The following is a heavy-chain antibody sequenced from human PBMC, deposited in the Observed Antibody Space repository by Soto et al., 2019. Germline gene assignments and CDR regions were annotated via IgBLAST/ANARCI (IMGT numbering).Heavy chain of an antibody. D-gene: IGHD6-19*01. CDR3: ANVNSGWSRGAF. Sequence: SETLSLTCTVSGASISSAAYYWSWIRQRPGEGLEWIGFISYSGNTYQSPSLKSRLLLSVDTSKNQFSLELSFVTTADTAVYYCANVNSGWSRGAF. J-gene: IGHJ3*01. CDR2: ISYSGNT. CDR1: GASISSAAYY. V-gene: IGHV4-31*03.